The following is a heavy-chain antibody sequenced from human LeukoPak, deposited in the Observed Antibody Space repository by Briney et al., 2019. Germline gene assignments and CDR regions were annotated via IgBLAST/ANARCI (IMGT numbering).Heavy chain of an antibody. CDR1: GGSFSGYY. J-gene: IGHJ4*02. CDR2: INHSGST. Sequence: KPSKTLSLTCAVYGGSFSGYYWSWIRQPPGKGLEWIGEINHSGSTNYNPSLESRVTISVDTSKNQFSLKLSSVTAADTAVYYCARHPLPRWGFDYWGQGTPVTVSS. V-gene: IGHV4-34*01. D-gene: IGHD1-26*01. CDR3: ARHPLPRWGFDY.